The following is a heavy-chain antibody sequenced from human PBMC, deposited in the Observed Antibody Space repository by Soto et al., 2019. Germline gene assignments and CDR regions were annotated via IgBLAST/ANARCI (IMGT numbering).Heavy chain of an antibody. J-gene: IGHJ4*02. CDR2: ISTGSSYT. V-gene: IGHV3-11*06. Sequence: PGGSLRLSCAAPGFTFSDYYMSWVCQAPGKGLEWVSYISTGSSYTKYADSVKGRFTTSRDNAKNSLYLQMNSLRGEDTAVYFCARELGYSSSSAGDYWGQGTLVTVSS. CDR1: GFTFSDYY. D-gene: IGHD6-6*01. CDR3: ARELGYSSSSAGDY.